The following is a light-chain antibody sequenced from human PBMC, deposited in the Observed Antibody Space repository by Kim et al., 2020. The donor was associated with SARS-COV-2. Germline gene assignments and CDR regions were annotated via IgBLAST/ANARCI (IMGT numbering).Light chain of an antibody. Sequence: DIQMTQPPSSLSAYVGDRVIITCQASQDIETFLNWFQHKPGRAPTLLIYDASELETGVPTRFNGSGSGTDFSLTITTLQSDDTGTYYCQQEADFPLSFGGGTKVDIK. V-gene: IGKV1-33*01. CDR1: QDIETF. CDR2: DAS. CDR3: QQEADFPLS. J-gene: IGKJ4*01.